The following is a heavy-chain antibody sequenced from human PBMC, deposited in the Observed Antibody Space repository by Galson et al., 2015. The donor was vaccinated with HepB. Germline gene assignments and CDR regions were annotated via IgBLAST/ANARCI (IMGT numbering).Heavy chain of an antibody. Sequence: ETLSLTCTVSGDSISSYYWSWIRQPPGKGLEWIAYMYYSGSTNYSPSLKSRVTISVDTSKNQFSLKLSSVTAADTAVYYCARDRAGQYLVGPFDYWGQGTLVTVSP. J-gene: IGHJ4*02. CDR2: MYYSGST. V-gene: IGHV4-59*01. CDR1: GDSISSYY. D-gene: IGHD6-13*01. CDR3: ARDRAGQYLVGPFDY.